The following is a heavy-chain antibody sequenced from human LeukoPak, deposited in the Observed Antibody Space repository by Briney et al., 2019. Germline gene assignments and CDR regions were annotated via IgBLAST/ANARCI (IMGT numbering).Heavy chain of an antibody. CDR1: GYIFIDFF. Sequence: ASVKVSCKASGYIFIDFFIYWVRQAPGQGLEWMGWINSDTGETKYGQKFEGRVTMTRDTAISTAYMELRRLKSDDTAIYYCVRDRIVEVEPATAAPWFDPWGQGTLVTVSS. CDR2: INSDTGET. J-gene: IGHJ5*02. V-gene: IGHV1-2*02. D-gene: IGHD3-3*02. CDR3: VRDRIVEVEPATAAPWFDP.